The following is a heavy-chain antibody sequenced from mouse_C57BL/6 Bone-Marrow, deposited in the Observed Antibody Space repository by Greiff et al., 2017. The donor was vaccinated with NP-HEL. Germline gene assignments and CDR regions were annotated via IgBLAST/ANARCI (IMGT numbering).Heavy chain of an antibody. CDR3: ARYPFITTVVDYFDY. CDR2: INPYNGGT. V-gene: IGHV1-19*01. J-gene: IGHJ2*01. D-gene: IGHD1-1*01. CDR1: GYTFTDYY. Sequence: EVQLQQSGPVLVKPGASVKMSCKASGYTFTDYYMNWVKQSHGKSLEWIGVINPYNGGTSYNQKFKGKATLTVDKSSSTAYMELNSLTSEDSAVYYCARYPFITTVVDYFDYWGQGTTLTVSS.